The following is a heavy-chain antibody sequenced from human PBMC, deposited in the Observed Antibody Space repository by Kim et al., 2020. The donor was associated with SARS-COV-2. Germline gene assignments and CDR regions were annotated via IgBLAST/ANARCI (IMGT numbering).Heavy chain of an antibody. CDR2: T. J-gene: IGHJ4*02. Sequence: TSYRYAVKGLFTISRDSAKNILYLQIDSLRADDTAVYYCARKTDSGGSSDFWGQGTLVTVSS. CDR3: ARKTDSGGSSDF. V-gene: IGHV3-53*01. D-gene: IGHD2-15*01.